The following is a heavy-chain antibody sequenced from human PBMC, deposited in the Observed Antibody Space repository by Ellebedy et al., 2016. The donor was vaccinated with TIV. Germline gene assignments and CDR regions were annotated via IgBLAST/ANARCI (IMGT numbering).Heavy chain of an antibody. V-gene: IGHV1-69*06. Sequence: SVKVSXKASGGTFSSYAISWVRQAPGQGLEWMGGIIPIFGTANYAQKFQGRVTITADKSTSTAYMELSSLRSEDTAVYYCVLRTCSGGSCYPFDYWGQGTLVTVSS. CDR2: IIPIFGTA. D-gene: IGHD2-15*01. CDR1: GGTFSSYA. CDR3: VLRTCSGGSCYPFDY. J-gene: IGHJ4*02.